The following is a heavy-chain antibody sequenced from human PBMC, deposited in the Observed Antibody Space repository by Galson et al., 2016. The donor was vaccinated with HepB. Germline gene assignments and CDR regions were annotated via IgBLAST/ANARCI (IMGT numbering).Heavy chain of an antibody. D-gene: IGHD3-9*01. V-gene: IGHV1-69*13. Sequence: SVKVSCKASGDTFNTYTFNWVRQAPGLGLEWMGGIIPIFGTTNYAQKFQGRVTITADEGTSTVYMELSSLRPDDTAVYYCARAVFYDILTLGGGGFDIWGQGTLVSVSS. CDR1: GDTFNTYT. J-gene: IGHJ3*02. CDR2: IIPIFGTT. CDR3: ARAVFYDILTLGGGGFDI.